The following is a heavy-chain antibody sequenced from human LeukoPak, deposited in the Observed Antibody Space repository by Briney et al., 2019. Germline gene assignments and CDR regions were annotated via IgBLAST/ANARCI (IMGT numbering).Heavy chain of an antibody. D-gene: IGHD3-3*01. J-gene: IGHJ4*02. CDR1: GYTFTSYY. Sequence: ASVKVSCKASGYTFTSYYMHWVRQAPGQGLEWMGIINPSGGSTSYAQKFQGRVTMTRDTSTSTVYMELSSLRSEVTAVYYCARSEWTGDYFDYWGQGTLVTVSS. V-gene: IGHV1-46*01. CDR3: ARSEWTGDYFDY. CDR2: INPSGGST.